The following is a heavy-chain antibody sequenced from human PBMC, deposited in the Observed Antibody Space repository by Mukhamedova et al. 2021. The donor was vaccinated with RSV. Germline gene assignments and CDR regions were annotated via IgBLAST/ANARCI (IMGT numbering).Heavy chain of an antibody. J-gene: IGHJ4*02. Sequence: SPSLKSRVTISIDTSKSQFSLRLTSVTAADTAVYYCARSLPAAGLRLFDYWGRGILVTVSS. V-gene: IGHV4-4*07. CDR3: ARSLPAAGLRLFDY. D-gene: IGHD2-2*01.